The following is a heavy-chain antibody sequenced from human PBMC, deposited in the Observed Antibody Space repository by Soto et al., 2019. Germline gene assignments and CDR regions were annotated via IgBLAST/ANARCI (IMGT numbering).Heavy chain of an antibody. CDR2: ISSSGRTI. J-gene: IGHJ4*02. D-gene: IGHD6-13*01. V-gene: IGHV3-11*01. CDR1: GFTCSDYY. CDR3: ATPTIEEYSSSSDY. Sequence: GGSLRLSCAASGFTCSDYYMRWIRQAHGKGLQWVSYISSSGRTIHYADSVKGRFSLSSDNAKHSLYLQMNSLRVEDTPVHYYATPTIEEYSSSSDYWCQGTLVTVSS.